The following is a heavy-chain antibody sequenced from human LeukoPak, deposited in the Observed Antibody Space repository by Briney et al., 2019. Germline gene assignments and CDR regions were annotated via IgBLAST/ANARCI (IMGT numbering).Heavy chain of an antibody. CDR2: IYASGST. J-gene: IGHJ6*03. CDR3: ARGRSYGDSYYYYYMDV. CDR1: GGSISSGSYY. V-gene: IGHV4-61*02. Sequence: SETLSLTCTVSGGSISSGSYYWSWIRQPAGQGLEWIGRIYASGSTNYNPSLKSRVTISVDTSKNQFSLKLSSVTAADTAMYYCARGRSYGDSYYYYYMDVWGKGTTVTISS. D-gene: IGHD4-17*01.